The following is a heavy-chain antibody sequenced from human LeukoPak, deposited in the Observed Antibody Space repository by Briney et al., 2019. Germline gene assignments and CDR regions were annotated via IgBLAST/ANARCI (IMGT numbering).Heavy chain of an antibody. CDR1: GYSFTSYG. V-gene: IGHV1-18*01. J-gene: IGHJ4*02. Sequence: GASVKVSCKASGYSFTSYGLTWARQAPGQGLEWMGWITAYNRNTELAQNLQGRVTMSIDTSTSTAYMELRSLRSDDTAVYYCARDTVTTAPFDYWGPGTLVTVSS. CDR2: ITAYNRNT. D-gene: IGHD4-17*01. CDR3: ARDTVTTAPFDY.